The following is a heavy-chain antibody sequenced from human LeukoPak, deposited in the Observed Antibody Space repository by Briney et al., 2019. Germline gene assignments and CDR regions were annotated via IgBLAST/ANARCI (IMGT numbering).Heavy chain of an antibody. Sequence: GESLKISCKGSGYNFNNYWIGWMRQMPGKGLEWMGIIWPGDSDTKYSPSFQGQVTISVDKSISTTYLQWSSLKASDTAIYYCARQYYDVLTGFYIHFDYWGQGTLVTVSS. CDR3: ARQYYDVLTGFYIHFDY. J-gene: IGHJ4*02. CDR1: GYNFNNYW. V-gene: IGHV5-51*01. D-gene: IGHD3-9*01. CDR2: IWPGDSDT.